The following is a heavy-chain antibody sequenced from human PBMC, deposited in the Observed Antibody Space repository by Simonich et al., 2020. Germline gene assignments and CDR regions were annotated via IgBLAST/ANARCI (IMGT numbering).Heavy chain of an antibody. V-gene: IGHV3-74*01. D-gene: IGHD4-4*01. Sequence: EVQLVESGGGLVQPGGSLRLSCAASGFTFSSYWMHWVRQAPGKGLVWVSRINSDGSITSYADSVKGRFTISRDNAKNTLYLQMNSLRAEDTAVYYCARDYSNYDAFDIWGQGTMVTVSS. J-gene: IGHJ3*02. CDR2: INSDGSIT. CDR3: ARDYSNYDAFDI. CDR1: GFTFSSYW.